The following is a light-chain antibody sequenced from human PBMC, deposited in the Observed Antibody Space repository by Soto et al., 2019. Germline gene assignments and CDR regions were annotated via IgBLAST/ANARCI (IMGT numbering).Light chain of an antibody. V-gene: IGKV2-28*01. Sequence: DIVMTQSPLSLPVTPGEPASISCGSSQSLLHSNGYNYLDWYMQKPGQSPQLLVYLGSNRASGVPDRFSGSGSGPDSTLKISRVEAEDVGVYYCMQALQTTWTFGQGTKVEIK. CDR3: MQALQTTWT. CDR2: LGS. CDR1: QSLLHSNGYNY. J-gene: IGKJ1*01.